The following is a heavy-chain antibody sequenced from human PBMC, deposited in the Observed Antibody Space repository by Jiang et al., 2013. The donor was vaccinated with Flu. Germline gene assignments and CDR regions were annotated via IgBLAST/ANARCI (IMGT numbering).Heavy chain of an antibody. V-gene: IGHV4-59*01. CDR2: IYYSGST. D-gene: IGHD2-21*02. CDR3: ARDGGDLRYWYFDL. Sequence: GSGLVKPSETLSLTCTVSGGSISSYYWSWIRQPPGKGLEWIGYIYYSGSTNYNPSLKSRVTISVDTSKNQFSLKLSSVTAADTAVYYCARDGGDLRYWYFDLWGRGTLVTVSS. J-gene: IGHJ2*01. CDR1: GGSISSYY.